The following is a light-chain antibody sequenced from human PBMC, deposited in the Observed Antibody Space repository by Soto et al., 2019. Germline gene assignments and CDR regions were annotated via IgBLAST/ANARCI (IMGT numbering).Light chain of an antibody. J-gene: IGKJ4*01. Sequence: DVQMTQSPSSLSASVGDRVTITCRASQGIAPSLAWFQQKPGKVPKLLIYAASTLQSGVPSRFSGSGSGTGFTLTISSLQPEDGATYYCQKYNSAPLTFGGGTKVEIK. CDR3: QKYNSAPLT. V-gene: IGKV1-27*01. CDR2: AAS. CDR1: QGIAPS.